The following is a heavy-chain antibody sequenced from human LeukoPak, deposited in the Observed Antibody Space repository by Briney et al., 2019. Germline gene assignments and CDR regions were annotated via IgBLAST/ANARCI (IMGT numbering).Heavy chain of an antibody. V-gene: IGHV3-74*01. CDR2: INGDGSSA. Sequence: GGSLRLSCVASGFTFSDYWMDWVRQVPGKGLVWVSRINGDGSSASYADSVKGRFTISRDNAKNTMYLQMNSLRAEDTAVYYCARDASAAAGTYHFDYWGQGTLVTVSS. J-gene: IGHJ4*02. CDR1: GFTFSDYW. D-gene: IGHD6-13*01. CDR3: ARDASAAAGTYHFDY.